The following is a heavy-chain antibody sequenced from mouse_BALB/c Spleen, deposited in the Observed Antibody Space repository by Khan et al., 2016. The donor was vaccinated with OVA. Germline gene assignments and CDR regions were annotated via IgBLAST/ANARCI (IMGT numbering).Heavy chain of an antibody. D-gene: IGHD2-4*01. Sequence: EVELVESGGGLVQPGGSRKLSCAASGFTFSNFGMHWVRQAPEKGLEWVAYVSFGSATIYYADTVKGRFTISRDNPKNTLILQMTSLRSEDTAIYYCVRSLITTWYFDVWGAGTTVTVSS. V-gene: IGHV5-17*02. CDR3: VRSLITTWYFDV. J-gene: IGHJ1*01. CDR2: VSFGSATI. CDR1: GFTFSNFG.